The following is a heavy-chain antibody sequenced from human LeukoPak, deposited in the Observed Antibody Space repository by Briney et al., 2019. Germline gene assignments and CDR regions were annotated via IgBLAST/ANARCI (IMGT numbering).Heavy chain of an antibody. D-gene: IGHD3-3*01. V-gene: IGHV4-39*07. CDR3: VRVFWSGYSIYMDV. Sequence: PSETLSLTCSVSGDSIEKRNYYWGWIRQPPGKGLEWIGSIYYSGSTYYNPSLKSRVTISVDTSKNQFSLKLSSVTAADTAVYYCVRVFWSGYSIYMDVWGKGTTVTVSS. CDR2: IYYSGST. CDR1: GDSIEKRNYY. J-gene: IGHJ6*03.